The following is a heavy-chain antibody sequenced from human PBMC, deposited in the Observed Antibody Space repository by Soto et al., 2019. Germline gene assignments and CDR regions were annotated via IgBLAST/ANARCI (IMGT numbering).Heavy chain of an antibody. V-gene: IGHV3-23*01. CDR2: ISGSGGST. Sequence: GGSLRLSCAASGFTFSGYAMSWVRQAPGKGLEWVSAISGSGGSTYYADSVKGRFTISRDNSKNTLYLQMNSLRAEDTAVYYCATGTADCTNGVCYDAWYYCYMDVWGKGTTVTVSS. CDR3: ATGTADCTNGVCYDAWYYCYMDV. CDR1: GFTFSGYA. J-gene: IGHJ6*03. D-gene: IGHD2-8*01.